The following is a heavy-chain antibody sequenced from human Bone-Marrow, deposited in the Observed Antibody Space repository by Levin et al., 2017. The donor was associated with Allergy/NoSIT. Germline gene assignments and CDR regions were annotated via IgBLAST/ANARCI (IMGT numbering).Heavy chain of an antibody. J-gene: IGHJ4*02. V-gene: IGHV4-59*01. CDR3: ARVRMVRGVIIPPPDFDY. D-gene: IGHD3-10*01. Sequence: SETLSLTCTVSGGSISSYYWSWIRQPPGKGLEWIGYIYYSGSTNYNPSLKSRVTISVDTSKNQFSLKLSSVTAADTAVYYCARVRMVRGVIIPPPDFDYWGQGTLVTVSS. CDR2: IYYSGST. CDR1: GGSISSYY.